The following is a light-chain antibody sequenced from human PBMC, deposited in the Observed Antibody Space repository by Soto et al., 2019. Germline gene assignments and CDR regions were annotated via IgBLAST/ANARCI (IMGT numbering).Light chain of an antibody. CDR1: QSVSSSS. V-gene: IGKV3-20*01. Sequence: ETVLTQSPGTLSLSPGERATPSCRASQSVSSSSLAWYQQRPGQAPRLLIYGTSSRATGIPDRFSGSGSGTDFTLTISRLEPEDFAVYFCQPYGSSPLITFGQGTRLEIK. J-gene: IGKJ5*01. CDR2: GTS. CDR3: QPYGSSPLIT.